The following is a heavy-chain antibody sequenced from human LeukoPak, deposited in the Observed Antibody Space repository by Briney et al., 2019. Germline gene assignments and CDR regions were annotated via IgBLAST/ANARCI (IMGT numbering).Heavy chain of an antibody. D-gene: IGHD6-13*01. Sequence: SETLSLTCTVSGGSISSYYWSWIRRPPGKGLEWIGYIYYRGSTNYNPSLKSRVTISVDTSKNQFSLKLTSVTAADTAVYYCARQVHGAAGRFDTWGQGTLVTVAS. CDR2: IYYRGST. V-gene: IGHV4-59*08. CDR1: GGSISSYY. J-gene: IGHJ5*02. CDR3: ARQVHGAAGRFDT.